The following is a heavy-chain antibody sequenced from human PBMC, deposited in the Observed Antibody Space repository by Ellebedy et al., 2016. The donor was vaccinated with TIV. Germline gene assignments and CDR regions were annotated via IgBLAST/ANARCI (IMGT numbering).Heavy chain of an antibody. V-gene: IGHV3-48*04. Sequence: GESLKISCAASGFAFSSHSMNWVRQAPGKGLEWVSYISSSGSTIYYADSVKGRFTISRDNAKNSLYLQMNSLRAEDTAVYYCARVMDVWGQGTTVTVSS. J-gene: IGHJ6*02. CDR2: ISSSGSTI. CDR3: ARVMDV. CDR1: GFAFSSHS.